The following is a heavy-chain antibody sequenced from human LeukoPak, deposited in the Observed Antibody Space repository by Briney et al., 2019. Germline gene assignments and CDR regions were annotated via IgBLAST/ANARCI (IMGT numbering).Heavy chain of an antibody. CDR3: ARDAVLLWFWELVVGGPFDY. J-gene: IGHJ4*02. CDR2: ISAYNGNT. D-gene: IGHD3-10*01. Sequence: GPSVKVSCKASGYTFTSYGISWVRQAPGQGLEWMGWISAYNGNTNYAQKLQGRVTMTTDTSTSTAYMELRSLRSDDTAVYYCARDAVLLWFWELVVGGPFDYWGQGTLVTVSS. V-gene: IGHV1-18*01. CDR1: GYTFTSYG.